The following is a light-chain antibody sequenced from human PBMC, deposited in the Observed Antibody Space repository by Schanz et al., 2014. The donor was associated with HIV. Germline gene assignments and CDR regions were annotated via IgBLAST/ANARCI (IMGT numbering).Light chain of an antibody. CDR1: SSDVGAYNY. Sequence: QSALTQPPSASGSPGQSVTISCTGTSSDVGAYNYPPRYQHHPGKAPKLMIYEVSKRPSGVPDRFSGSKSGNTASLTVSGLQAEDEADYYCTSYGPPLHYVFGSGTKLTVL. V-gene: IGLV2-8*01. CDR3: TSYGPPLHYV. J-gene: IGLJ1*01. CDR2: EVS.